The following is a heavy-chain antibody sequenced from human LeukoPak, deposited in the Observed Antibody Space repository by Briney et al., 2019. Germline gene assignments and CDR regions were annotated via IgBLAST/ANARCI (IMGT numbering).Heavy chain of an antibody. Sequence: SETLSLTCAVYGGPFSGYYWSWIRQPPGKGLEWIGEINHSGSTNYNPSLKSRVTISVDTSKNQFSLKLSSVTAADTAVYYCARVVDPGGYYYFYYMDVWGKGTTVTVSS. D-gene: IGHD3-16*01. V-gene: IGHV4-34*01. CDR3: ARVVDPGGYYYFYYMDV. J-gene: IGHJ6*03. CDR1: GGPFSGYY. CDR2: INHSGST.